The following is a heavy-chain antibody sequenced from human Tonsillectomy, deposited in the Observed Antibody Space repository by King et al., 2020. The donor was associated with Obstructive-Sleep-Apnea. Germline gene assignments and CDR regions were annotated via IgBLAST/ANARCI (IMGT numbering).Heavy chain of an antibody. Sequence: VQLVESGGGLVQPGRSLRLSCAASGFTFDDYAMNWVRQVPGKGLEWISAISWNSNSINYADSVKGRFTISRDNAKNSLHLQMNSLRSEDTALYFCAKGPEREFLPSNYFDYWGQGALVTVSS. CDR2: ISWNSNSI. CDR1: GFTFDDYA. V-gene: IGHV3-9*01. CDR3: AKGPEREFLPSNYFDY. J-gene: IGHJ4*02. D-gene: IGHD2/OR15-2a*01.